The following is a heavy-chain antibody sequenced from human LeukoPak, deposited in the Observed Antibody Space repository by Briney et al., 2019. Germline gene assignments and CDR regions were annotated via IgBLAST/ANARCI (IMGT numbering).Heavy chain of an antibody. J-gene: IGHJ6*03. Sequence: GGSLRLSCAASGFIFSRDSMNWVRQAPGKGLEWVSLIYSGSSTYYANSVKGRFTISRDNSKNTVYLQMNSLRAEDTAVYYCARVPYGNYHYYYMDVWGKGTTVTVSS. CDR3: ARVPYGNYHYYYMDV. CDR1: GFIFSRDS. V-gene: IGHV3-53*01. D-gene: IGHD3-10*01. CDR2: IYSGSST.